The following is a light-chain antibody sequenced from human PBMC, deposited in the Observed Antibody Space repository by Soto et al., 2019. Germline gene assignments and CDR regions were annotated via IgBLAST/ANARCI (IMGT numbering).Light chain of an antibody. CDR1: QDISSW. V-gene: IGKV1-12*01. Sequence: DIHMTQSPSSVSASVGDSVIITCRGSQDISSWVAWYQQKPGKAPKLLISAASSLESGVPRRFSGSGSGTDFTLIISSLQPEDFATYFCQQGDSFPFTFGGGTKVEIK. J-gene: IGKJ4*01. CDR3: QQGDSFPFT. CDR2: AAS.